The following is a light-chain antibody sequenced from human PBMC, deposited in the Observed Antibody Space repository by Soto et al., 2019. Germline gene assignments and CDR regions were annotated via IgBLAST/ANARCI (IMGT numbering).Light chain of an antibody. J-gene: IGKJ1*01. CDR1: QSVSTN. CDR3: QHYNNWPPWT. CDR2: GAS. Sequence: EVLMTQSPATLSVSPGERATLSCRASQSVSTNLAWYQQKPGQAPRLLIYGASTRATGVPARFSGSGSGTEFTLTINSLQSDDFAVYYCQHYNNWPPWTFDQGTKVEIK. V-gene: IGKV3-15*01.